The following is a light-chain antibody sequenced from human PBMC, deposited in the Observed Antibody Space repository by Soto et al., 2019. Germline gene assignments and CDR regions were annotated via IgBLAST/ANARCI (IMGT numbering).Light chain of an antibody. CDR1: SSDVGGYGY. Sequence: QSALTQPATVCGSPGQPITISCTGTSSDVGGYGYVSWYQQHPGKVPKLIIYEVSIRASGVSNRFSASKSANTASLTISGLQPEDEADYYCSSFTSSGTLFGGGTKVTVL. V-gene: IGLV2-14*01. CDR3: SSFTSSGTL. CDR2: EVS. J-gene: IGLJ3*02.